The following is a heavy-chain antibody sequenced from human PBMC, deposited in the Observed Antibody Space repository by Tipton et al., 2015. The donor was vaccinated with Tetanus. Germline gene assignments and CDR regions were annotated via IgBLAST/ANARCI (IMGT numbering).Heavy chain of an antibody. Sequence: TLSLTCTVSGGSISSGGYYWSWIRQHPGKGLEWIGYIYYSGSTYYNPFLKSRVTISVDTSKNQFSLKLSSVTAADTAVYYCASSERGDSSGWRGGYYYYYGMDVWGQGTTVTVSS. CDR3: ASSERGDSSGWRGGYYYYYGMDV. J-gene: IGHJ6*02. CDR1: GGSISSGGYY. CDR2: IYYSGST. D-gene: IGHD6-19*01. V-gene: IGHV4-31*03.